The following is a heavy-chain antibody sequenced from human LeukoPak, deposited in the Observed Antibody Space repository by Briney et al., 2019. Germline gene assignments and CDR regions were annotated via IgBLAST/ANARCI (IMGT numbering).Heavy chain of an antibody. CDR3: ARGLGAGATNWFDP. V-gene: IGHV1-8*03. D-gene: IGHD1-26*01. J-gene: IGHJ5*02. Sequence: ASVKVSCKASGYTFTTYDINCVRQAPGQGLEWMGWMSPSSGNTGYAQNFQDRVTFTRSTSISTAYMELSSLRSEDTAVYYCARGLGAGATNWFDPWGQGTMVTVSS. CDR2: MSPSSGNT. CDR1: GYTFTTYD.